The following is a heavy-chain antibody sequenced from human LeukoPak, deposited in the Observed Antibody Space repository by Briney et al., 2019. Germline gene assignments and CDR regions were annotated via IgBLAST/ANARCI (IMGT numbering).Heavy chain of an antibody. CDR3: ARNKGGSTFHAFDI. J-gene: IGHJ3*02. CDR2: ISGSGVST. V-gene: IGHV3-23*01. CDR1: GFTFSSYA. Sequence: PGGSLRLSCAASGFTFSSYAMSWVRQAPGKGLQWVSTISGSGVSTYYADSVKGHFTISRDNSKSTLYLQMNSLRAEDTAVYYCARNKGGSTFHAFDIWGQGTMVTVSS. D-gene: IGHD3-16*01.